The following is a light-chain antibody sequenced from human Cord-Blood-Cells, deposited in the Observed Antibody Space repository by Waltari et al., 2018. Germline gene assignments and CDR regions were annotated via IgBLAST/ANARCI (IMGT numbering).Light chain of an antibody. CDR1: QSVSSS. V-gene: IGKV3-11*01. CDR2: DAS. Sequence: EIVLTQSPATLSLSPGERATLSCRSSQSVSSSLAWYQQKPGQAPRLLIYDASNRATGIPARFSGSGSATDFTLTISSLEPEDFAVYYCQQRSNWWTFGQGTKVEIK. CDR3: QQRSNWWT. J-gene: IGKJ1*01.